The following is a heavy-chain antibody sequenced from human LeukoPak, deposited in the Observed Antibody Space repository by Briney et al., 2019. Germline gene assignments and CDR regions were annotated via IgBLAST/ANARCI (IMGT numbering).Heavy chain of an antibody. D-gene: IGHD3-10*01. V-gene: IGHV1-46*01. CDR3: ARDPSGIGNFDY. CDR2: INPSGGGT. Sequence: ASVKLSCTASGYTVSSYYMHWRRQAPGQGLGWKGIINPSGGGTSNAKKFQGRVTMTTVMSTRTVYLEMSNLISAETAVYYCARDPSGIGNFDYWGQGTLVTVSS. J-gene: IGHJ4*02. CDR1: GYTVSSYY.